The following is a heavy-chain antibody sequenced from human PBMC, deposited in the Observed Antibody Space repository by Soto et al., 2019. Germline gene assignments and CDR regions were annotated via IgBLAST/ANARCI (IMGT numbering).Heavy chain of an antibody. CDR3: ARWGIFGVRSGSYYYYGMDV. J-gene: IGHJ6*02. CDR1: GGSVSSSDSY. V-gene: IGHV4-61*08. Sequence: SETLSLTCSVSGGSVSSSDSYWSWIRQPPGKGLEWIGYIYYSGSTNYNPSLKSRVTISVDTSKNQFSLKLSSVTAADTAVYYCARWGIFGVRSGSYYYYGMDVWGQGTTVTVSS. CDR2: IYYSGST. D-gene: IGHD3-3*01.